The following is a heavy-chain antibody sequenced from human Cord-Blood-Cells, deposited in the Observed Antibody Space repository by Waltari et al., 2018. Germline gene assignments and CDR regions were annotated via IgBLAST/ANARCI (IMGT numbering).Heavy chain of an antibody. Sequence: QVQLVESGGGVVQPGRSLRLSCAASGFTFSSYGMHWVRQAPGKGLEWVSVISYDGSNKYYADYVKGRFTISRDNSKNTLYLQMNSLRAEDTAVYYCAFLDYWGQGTLVTVSS. V-gene: IGHV3-30-3*01. CDR2: ISYDGSNK. CDR1: GFTFSSYG. CDR3: AFLDY. J-gene: IGHJ4*02.